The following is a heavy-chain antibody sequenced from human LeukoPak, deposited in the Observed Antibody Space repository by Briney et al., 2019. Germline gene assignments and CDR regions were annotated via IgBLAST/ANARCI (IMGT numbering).Heavy chain of an antibody. CDR3: ARVSLERRSAFDY. Sequence: PGGSLRLSCAASGFTFSSYGIHWVRQAPGKGLEWVAFIRYDGSNKYHADSVKGRFTISRDNSKNTLYLQMNSLRAEDTAVYYCARVSLERRSAFDYWGQGTLVTVSS. CDR2: IRYDGSNK. J-gene: IGHJ4*02. D-gene: IGHD1-1*01. CDR1: GFTFSSYG. V-gene: IGHV3-30*02.